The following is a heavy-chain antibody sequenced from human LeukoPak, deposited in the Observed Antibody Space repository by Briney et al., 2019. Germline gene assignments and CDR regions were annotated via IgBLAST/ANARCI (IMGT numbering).Heavy chain of an antibody. V-gene: IGHV4-39*01. CDR1: GGSISSSSYY. CDR3: ARHEDRILRFLECSPFDP. J-gene: IGHJ5*02. CDR2: IYYSGST. D-gene: IGHD3-3*01. Sequence: PSETLSLTCTVSGGSISSSSYYWGWIRQPPGKGLEWIGSIYYSGSTYYNPSLKSRVTISVDTPKNQFSLKLSSVTAADTAVYYCARHEDRILRFLECSPFDPWGQGTLVTVSS.